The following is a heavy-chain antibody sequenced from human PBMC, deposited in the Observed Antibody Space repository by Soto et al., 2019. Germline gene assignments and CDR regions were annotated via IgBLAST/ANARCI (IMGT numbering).Heavy chain of an antibody. V-gene: IGHV1-69*06. CDR2: IIPIFGTA. J-gene: IGHJ3*02. D-gene: IGHD3-22*01. CDR3: ASYDSSGYYYFTDAFDI. CDR1: GGTFSSYA. Sequence: SVKVSCKASGGTFSSYAISCVRQAPGQGLEWMGGIIPIFGTANYAQKFQGRVTITADKSTSTAYMELSSLRSEDTAVYYCASYDSSGYYYFTDAFDIWGQGTMVTVSS.